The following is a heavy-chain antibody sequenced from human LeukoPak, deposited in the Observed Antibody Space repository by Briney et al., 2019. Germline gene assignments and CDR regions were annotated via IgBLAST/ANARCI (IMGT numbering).Heavy chain of an antibody. CDR2: IYTRGST. Sequence: PSETLTLTCTVSGGSINNYYWSWVRQPAGKGLEWIGRIYTRGSTNYNPSLKSRVTMSVDTSKNQFSLKLSSVTAADTAVYYCARGRYCSADICSGGDAFDIWGQGTMVSVSS. J-gene: IGHJ3*02. D-gene: IGHD2-15*01. CDR1: GGSINNYY. V-gene: IGHV4-4*07. CDR3: ARGRYCSADICSGGDAFDI.